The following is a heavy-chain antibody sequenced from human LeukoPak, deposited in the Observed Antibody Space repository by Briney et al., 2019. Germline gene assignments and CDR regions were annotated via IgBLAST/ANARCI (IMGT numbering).Heavy chain of an antibody. CDR1: GYTFTTYY. CDR3: ARGPPGRVYDSSGYYLYYSYGMDV. D-gene: IGHD3-22*01. J-gene: IGHJ6*02. V-gene: IGHV1-46*01. CDR2: INPSGTST. Sequence: ASVKVSCKASGYTFTTYYLHWVRQAPGQGLEWMGIINPSGTSTTYAQKFQGRVTMTIDTSTSTVYMELSSLRSEDTAMYYCARGPPGRVYDSSGYYLYYSYGMDVWGQGTTVTVSS.